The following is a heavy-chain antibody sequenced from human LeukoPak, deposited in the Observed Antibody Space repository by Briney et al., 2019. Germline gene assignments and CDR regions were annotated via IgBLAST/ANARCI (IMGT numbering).Heavy chain of an antibody. J-gene: IGHJ6*03. V-gene: IGHV3-21*01. CDR3: ARVAGIRNYMDV. D-gene: IGHD3-3*02. Sequence: PGGSLRLSCVASGFTFRTYSMNWVRQAPGKGLEWVSSISSSSSYIYYADSVKGRFTISRDNAKNSLYLQMNSLRAEDTAVYYCARVAGIRNYMDVWGKGTTVTVSS. CDR2: ISSSSSYI. CDR1: GFTFRTYS.